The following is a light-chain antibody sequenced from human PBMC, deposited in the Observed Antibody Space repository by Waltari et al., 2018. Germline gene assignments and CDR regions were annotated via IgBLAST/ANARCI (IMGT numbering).Light chain of an antibody. J-gene: IGLJ1*01. CDR2: DVT. CDR3: CSFSAGDAYV. CDR1: SSDVGGYNY. V-gene: IGLV2-11*01. Sequence: QSALTQPRSVSGSPGQSVAISCTGTSSDVGGYNYVSWYQQHPGKAPKLMIYDVTERPPGVPVRVSGSKSGNTASLTVSGLQAEDEADYYCCSFSAGDAYVFGTGTKVSVL.